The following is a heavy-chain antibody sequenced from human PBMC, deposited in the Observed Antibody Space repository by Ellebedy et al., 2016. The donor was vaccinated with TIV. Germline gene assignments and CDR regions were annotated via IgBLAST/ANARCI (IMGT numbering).Heavy chain of an antibody. CDR2: IYYTGTT. CDR3: ARIGGVSFGERPIDY. V-gene: IGHV4-59*01. Sequence: MPGGSLRLSCIVSGGSISRYYWSWIRQPPGRGLEWIGNIYYTGTTNYNPSLQSRVTISLDTSKYQFSLRFTSVTAADTAVYYCARIGGVSFGERPIDYWGQGTLVTVSS. CDR1: GGSISRYY. D-gene: IGHD3-10*01. J-gene: IGHJ4*02.